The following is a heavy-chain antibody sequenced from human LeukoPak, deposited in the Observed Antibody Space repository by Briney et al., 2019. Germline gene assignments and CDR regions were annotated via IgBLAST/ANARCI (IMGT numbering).Heavy chain of an antibody. J-gene: IGHJ4*02. CDR3: ARGIVGQQFDY. Sequence: ASVKVSCKASGGTVSSYAISWVRQATGQGLEWMGGIIPIFGTANYAQKFQGRVTITTDESTSTAYMELSSLRSEDTAVYYCARGIVGQQFDYWGQGTLVTVSS. CDR1: GGTVSSYA. V-gene: IGHV1-69*05. CDR2: IIPIFGTA. D-gene: IGHD1-26*01.